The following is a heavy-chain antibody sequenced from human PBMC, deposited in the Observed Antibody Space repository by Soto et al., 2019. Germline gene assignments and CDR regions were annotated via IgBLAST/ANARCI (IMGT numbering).Heavy chain of an antibody. Sequence: PGGSLRLSCAASGFTFSSNSMAWVRQAPGKGLEWVSAIDGSSTYIYYADSVKGRFTISRDNAKNSLFLQMSSLRAEDTSVYYCPRGGIFNGYGSWGQGTLVTVSS. J-gene: IGHJ5*02. CDR1: GFTFSSNS. D-gene: IGHD5-12*01. CDR2: IDGSSTYI. CDR3: PRGGIFNGYGS. V-gene: IGHV3-21*01.